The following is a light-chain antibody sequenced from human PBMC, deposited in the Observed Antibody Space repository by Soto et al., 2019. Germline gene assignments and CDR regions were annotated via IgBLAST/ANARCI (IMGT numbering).Light chain of an antibody. CDR1: AVGHKY. J-gene: IGLJ2*01. CDR2: QDN. Sequence: SYELTQPPSVSVSPGQTASITCSGDAVGHKYVCWYQQKPGQSPVLVIYQDNKRPSGIPERFSGSNSGNTATLTISGTQAMDEADYYCQAWVRSTVVFGGGTKLTVL. V-gene: IGLV3-1*01. CDR3: QAWVRSTVV.